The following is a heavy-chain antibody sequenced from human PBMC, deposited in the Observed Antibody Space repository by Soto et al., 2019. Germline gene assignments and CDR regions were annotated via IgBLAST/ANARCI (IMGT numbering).Heavy chain of an antibody. CDR3: ARAVGLVRGVKPYFDY. CDR1: GGTFSSYA. V-gene: IGHV1-69*01. CDR2: IIPIFGTA. D-gene: IGHD3-10*01. Sequence: QVQLVQSGAEVTKPGSSVKVSCKASGGTFSSYAISWVRQAPGQGLEWMGGIIPIFGTANYAQKFQGRVTITADESTSTAYMGLSSLRSEDTAVYYCARAVGLVRGVKPYFDYWGQGTLVTVSS. J-gene: IGHJ4*02.